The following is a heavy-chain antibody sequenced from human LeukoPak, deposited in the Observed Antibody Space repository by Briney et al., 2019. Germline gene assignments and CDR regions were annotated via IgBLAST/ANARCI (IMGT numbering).Heavy chain of an antibody. D-gene: IGHD4-17*01. CDR1: GYTFTSYD. CDR3: ATTKDYGDSLDY. J-gene: IGHJ4*02. V-gene: IGHV1-8*03. CDR2: MNPNSGNT. Sequence: ASVKVSCKASGYTFTSYDINWVRQATGQGLEWMGWMNPNSGNTGYAQKFQGRVTITRNTSISTAYMELSSLRSEDTAVYYCATTKDYGDSLDYWGQGTLVTVSS.